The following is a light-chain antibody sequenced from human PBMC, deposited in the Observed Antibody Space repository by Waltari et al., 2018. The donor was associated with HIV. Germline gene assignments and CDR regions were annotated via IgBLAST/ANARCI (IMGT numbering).Light chain of an antibody. CDR3: QSYDSSNQVV. J-gene: IGLJ2*01. V-gene: IGLV6-57*01. CDR2: EDN. Sequence: NFMLTQPHSVSESPGKTVTISCTRTSGSIASNYVQCYQQRPGSSPTTVIYEDNQVPSGVPVRFSGSIDIASTSASLTISGLKTDDEADYYCQSYDSSNQVVFGGGTNLTVL. CDR1: SGSIASNY.